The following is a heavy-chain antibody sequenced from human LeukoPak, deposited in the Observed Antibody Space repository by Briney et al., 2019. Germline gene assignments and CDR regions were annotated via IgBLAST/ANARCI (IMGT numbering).Heavy chain of an antibody. D-gene: IGHD2-15*01. V-gene: IGHV1-69*04. CDR2: IIPIHNVP. Sequence: GASVTVTCTASGGTFNDYSFSWVRQPPGQGLEWMGRIIPIHNVPNYAQKFEGRVTITADKSTNTAYMELSSLKSEDTAVYFCARDRPRARYFDYWGQGTLATVSS. CDR1: GGTFNDYS. CDR3: ARDRPRARYFDY. J-gene: IGHJ4*02.